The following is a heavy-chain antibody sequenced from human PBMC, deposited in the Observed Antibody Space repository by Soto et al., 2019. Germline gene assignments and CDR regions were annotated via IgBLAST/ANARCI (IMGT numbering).Heavy chain of an antibody. CDR1: GYTFTSYY. Sequence: AASVKVSCKASGYTFTSYYMHWVRQAPGQGLEWMGIINPSGGSTSYAQKFQGRVTMTRDTSTSTVYMELSSLRSEDTAVYYCARDRPATAIYYYGMDVWGQGTTVTSP. J-gene: IGHJ6*02. V-gene: IGHV1-46*01. CDR2: INPSGGST. D-gene: IGHD2-21*02. CDR3: ARDRPATAIYYYGMDV.